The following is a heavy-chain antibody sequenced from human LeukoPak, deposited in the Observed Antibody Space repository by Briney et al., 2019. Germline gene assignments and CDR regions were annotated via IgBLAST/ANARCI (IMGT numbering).Heavy chain of an antibody. CDR1: GGSFSGYY. V-gene: IGHV4-34*01. J-gene: IGHJ4*02. CDR3: ARGVGGYDSDLRYSSCWYGDY. CDR2: INHSGST. Sequence: SETLSLTCAVYGGSFSGYYWSWIRQPPGKGLEWIGEINHSGSTNYNPSLKSRVTISVDTSKNQFSLKLSSVTAADTAVYYCARGVGGYDSDLRYSSCWYGDYWGQGTRVTVSS. D-gene: IGHD6-19*01.